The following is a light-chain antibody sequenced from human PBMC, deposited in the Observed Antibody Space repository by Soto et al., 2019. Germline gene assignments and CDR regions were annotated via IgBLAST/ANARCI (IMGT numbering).Light chain of an antibody. Sequence: EIVLTQSPGTLSLSLGERATLSCRASQSVSTYVAWYQQKPGQAPRLLIYDASTRAAGIPSRFSGSGSGTDFTLTISSLEPEDFAVYYCQQRSNWSAFGQGTRLEIK. CDR1: QSVSTY. J-gene: IGKJ5*01. V-gene: IGKV3-11*01. CDR2: DAS. CDR3: QQRSNWSA.